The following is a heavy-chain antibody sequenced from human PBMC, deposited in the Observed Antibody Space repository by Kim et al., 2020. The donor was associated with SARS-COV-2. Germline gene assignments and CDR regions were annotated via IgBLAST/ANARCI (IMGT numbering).Heavy chain of an antibody. CDR2: ISYDGSNK. CDR1: GFTFSSYA. J-gene: IGHJ5*02. CDR3: ARDKIVGALRNWFDP. D-gene: IGHD1-26*01. V-gene: IGHV3-30*04. Sequence: GGSLRLSCAASGFTFSSYAMHWVRQAPGKGLEWVAVISYDGSNKYYADSVKGRFTISRDNSKNTLYLQMNSLRAEDTAVYYCARDKIVGALRNWFDPWG.